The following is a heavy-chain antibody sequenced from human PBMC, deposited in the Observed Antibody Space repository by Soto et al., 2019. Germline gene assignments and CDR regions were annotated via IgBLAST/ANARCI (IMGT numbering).Heavy chain of an antibody. D-gene: IGHD5-12*01. Sequence: QVQLVQSGAEVKKPGSSVKVSCKASGGTLSSYVITWVQQAPGQGLEWMGGILPSFGTTEYAQKFQGRVTITADISTRTAYMEVSSLRSEDTAVFYCASGTGYATRVVPYYYGLDVWGQGTTVTVSS. V-gene: IGHV1-69*06. CDR1: GGTLSSYV. J-gene: IGHJ6*02. CDR3: ASGTGYATRVVPYYYGLDV. CDR2: ILPSFGTT.